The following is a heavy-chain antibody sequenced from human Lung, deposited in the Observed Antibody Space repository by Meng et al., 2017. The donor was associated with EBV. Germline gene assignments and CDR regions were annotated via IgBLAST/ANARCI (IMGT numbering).Heavy chain of an antibody. D-gene: IGHD6-19*01. CDR3: GTLKYTSGFYGPDY. Sequence: FAQSVSSWSMPGASVTVSYNASGYTFTSDPMNWVRQAPGQGLEWMGWISTNTGNPTYAKGFTGRFVFSVDTSVSTAYLQISSLKAEDTAVYYCGTLKYTSGFYGPDYWGQGALVTVSS. V-gene: IGHV7-4-1*02. CDR1: GYTFTSDP. J-gene: IGHJ4*02. CDR2: ISTNTGNP.